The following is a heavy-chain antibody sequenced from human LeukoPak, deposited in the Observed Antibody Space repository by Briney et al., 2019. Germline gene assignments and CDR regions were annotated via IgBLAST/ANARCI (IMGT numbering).Heavy chain of an antibody. D-gene: IGHD6-19*01. V-gene: IGHV4-59*12. Sequence: PSETLSLTCTVSGGSISSYYWSWIRQPPGKGLEWIGRIYTHNPSFKNRVTMSVDTSKNQFSLNLSSVTAADTAVYYCVGAVSGPFDYWGQGILVTVSS. CDR1: GGSISSYY. CDR3: VGAVSGPFDY. J-gene: IGHJ4*02. CDR2: IYT.